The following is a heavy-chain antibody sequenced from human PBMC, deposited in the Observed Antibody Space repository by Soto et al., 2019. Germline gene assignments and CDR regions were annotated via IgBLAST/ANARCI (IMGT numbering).Heavy chain of an antibody. V-gene: IGHV3-64D*06. Sequence: EVQLVESGGGLVQPGGSLRLSCSASGFTFSSYAMHWVRQAPGKGLEYVSAISSNGGSTYYADSVKGRFTISRDNSKNTLYLQMSSLRAEDTAVYYCVKASASYGYFHDAFDIWCQGTMVTVSS. CDR3: VKASASYGYFHDAFDI. CDR1: GFTFSSYA. J-gene: IGHJ3*02. CDR2: ISSNGGST. D-gene: IGHD3-16*01.